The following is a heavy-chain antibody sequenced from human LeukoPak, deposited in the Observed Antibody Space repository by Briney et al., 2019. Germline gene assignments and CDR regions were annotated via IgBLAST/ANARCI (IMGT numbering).Heavy chain of an antibody. CDR2: IDHSGST. D-gene: IGHD5-18*01. CDR1: GGSFSGYY. V-gene: IGHV4-34*01. CDR3: ARGELWLDY. Sequence: SETLSLTCAVYGGSFSGYYWSWIRQPPGKGLEWIGEIDHSGSTNYNPSLKSRVTISVDTSKNQFSLKLSSVTAADTAVYYCARGELWLDYWGQGTLVTVSS. J-gene: IGHJ4*02.